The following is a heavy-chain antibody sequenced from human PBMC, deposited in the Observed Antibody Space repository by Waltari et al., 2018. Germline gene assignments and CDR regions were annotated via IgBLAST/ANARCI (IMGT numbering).Heavy chain of an antibody. J-gene: IGHJ4*02. V-gene: IGHV3-74*03. Sequence: EVQLVESGGGLVQPGGSLRPSCAASGFRTDYWLDWVRQAPGKGLVWVSRMKTDGTSITYADSVKGRFTISRDSAKNTYYLQMNGLRAEDTAVYYCTTNPGYWGQGTLVTVSS. CDR2: MKTDGTSI. CDR3: TTNPGY. CDR1: GFRTDYW.